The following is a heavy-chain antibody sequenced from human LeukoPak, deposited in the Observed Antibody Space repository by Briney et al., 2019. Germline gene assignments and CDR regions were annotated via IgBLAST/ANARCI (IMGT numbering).Heavy chain of an antibody. V-gene: IGHV4-59*01. Sequence: PSGTLSLTCTVSGGSISSYYWSWIRQPPGKGLEWIGYIYYSGSTNYNPSLKSRVTISVDTSKNQFSLKLSSVTAADTAVYYCAGEPVTGLEGGTDYRGQGTLVTVSS. CDR2: IYYSGST. D-gene: IGHD3-16*01. CDR3: AGEPVTGLEGGTDY. CDR1: GGSISSYY. J-gene: IGHJ4*02.